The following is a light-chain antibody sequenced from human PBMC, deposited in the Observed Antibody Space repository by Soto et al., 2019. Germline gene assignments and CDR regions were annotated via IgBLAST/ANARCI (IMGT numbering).Light chain of an antibody. CDR1: RSDVGCYNY. CDR2: DVS. V-gene: IGLV2-14*01. Sequence: SGRTSPSPGLGIPERSITIPLLVTRSDVGCYNYDSWYQQHPGKAPTLMIYDVSNRPSGVSNRFSGSKSGNTASLTISGLQAEDEADYYCSSYTNSSTLALYVFGTGTKVTVL. J-gene: IGLJ1*01. CDR3: SSYTNSSTLALYV.